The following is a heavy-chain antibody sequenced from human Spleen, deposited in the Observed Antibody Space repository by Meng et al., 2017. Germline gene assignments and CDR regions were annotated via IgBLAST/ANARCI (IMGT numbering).Heavy chain of an antibody. D-gene: IGHD5/OR15-5a*01. J-gene: IGHJ4*02. CDR2: INWNGGST. CDR1: GFTFDDYG. CDR3: SGVYDFQWSY. Sequence: GESLKISCAASGFTFDDYGMSWVRQAPGKGLEWVSGINWNGGSTGYADSVKGRFTISRDNAKNSLYLQMNSLRAEDTAVYYCSGVYDFQWSYWGQGTLVTVSS. V-gene: IGHV3-20*04.